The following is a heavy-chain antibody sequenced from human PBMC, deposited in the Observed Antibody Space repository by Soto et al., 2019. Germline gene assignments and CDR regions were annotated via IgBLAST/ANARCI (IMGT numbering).Heavy chain of an antibody. D-gene: IGHD3-16*01. V-gene: IGHV1-8*01. CDR2: VNPNSGNT. CDR3: GRALNFRRLRLVDLTFGL. Sequence: ASVKASCKASGYPFNSYDINWVRQAKGQGLAWMGWVNPNSGNTGYAQKFQGRVMMARVTSTRTAYMELSSVRSEDTAVYYCGRALNFRRLRLVDLTFGLWGQGILVTVSS. CDR1: GYPFNSYD. J-gene: IGHJ5*02.